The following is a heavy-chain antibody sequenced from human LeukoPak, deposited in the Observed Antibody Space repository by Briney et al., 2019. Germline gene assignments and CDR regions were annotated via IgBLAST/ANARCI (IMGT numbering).Heavy chain of an antibody. CDR3: ARGLHHWYFDL. V-gene: IGHV4-59*01. CDR1: GGSISSYY. Sequence: PSETLSLTCTVSGGSISSYYWTWIRQPPGKGLEWIGYIYYTGSTDSNPSLKSRVTMSLDTSKNQFSLKLSSVTAADTAVYYSARGLHHWYFDLWGRGTLVTVSS. J-gene: IGHJ2*01. D-gene: IGHD4-11*01. CDR2: IYYTGST.